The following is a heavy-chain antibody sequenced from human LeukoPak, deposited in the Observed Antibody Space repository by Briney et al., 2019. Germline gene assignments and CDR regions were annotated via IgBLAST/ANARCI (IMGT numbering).Heavy chain of an antibody. D-gene: IGHD3-10*01. CDR2: IYYSGST. J-gene: IGHJ4*02. CDR1: GGSISSYY. CDR3: ARSSAVRGVPSRY. Sequence: KPSETLSLTCTVSGGSISSYYWSWIRQPPGKGLEWIGYIYYSGSTNYNPSLKSRVTISVDTSKNQFSLKLSSVTAADTAVYYCARSSAVRGVPSRYWGQGTLVTVSS. V-gene: IGHV4-59*01.